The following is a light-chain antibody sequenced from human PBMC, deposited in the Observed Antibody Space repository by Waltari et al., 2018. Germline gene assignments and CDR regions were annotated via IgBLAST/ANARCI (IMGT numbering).Light chain of an antibody. J-gene: IGKJ2*01. CDR2: LGS. CDR3: MQSLRSPVT. Sequence: SVMTQSPLSLPVTPGEPASISCRSSQSLLDTQGYNYLDWFLQKPGQSPQVLIYLGSNRASGVPDRFSGSGSGTDFTLRISRVEAEDVAIYYCMQSLRSPVTFGQGTKLEIK. V-gene: IGKV2-28*01. CDR1: QSLLDTQGYNY.